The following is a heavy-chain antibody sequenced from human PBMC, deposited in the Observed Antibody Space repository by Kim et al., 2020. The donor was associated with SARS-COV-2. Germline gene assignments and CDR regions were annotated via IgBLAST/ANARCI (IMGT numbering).Heavy chain of an antibody. V-gene: IGHV3-64D*09. CDR1: GFTFSSYA. CDR3: VKDSSGYSGSFDY. CDR2: ISSNGGST. D-gene: IGHD3-22*01. J-gene: IGHJ4*02. Sequence: GGSLRLSCSASGFTFSSYAMHWVRQAPGKGLEYVSAISSNGGSTYYADSVKGRFTISRDNSKNTLYLQMSSLRAEDTAVYYCVKDSSGYSGSFDYWGQGTLVTVSS.